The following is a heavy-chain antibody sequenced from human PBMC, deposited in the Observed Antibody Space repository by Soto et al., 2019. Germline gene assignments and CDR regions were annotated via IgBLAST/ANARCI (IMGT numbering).Heavy chain of an antibody. CDR1: GGSISSYY. CDR2: IYYSGST. Sequence: QVQLQESGPGLVKPSETLSLTCTVSGGSISSYYWSWIRQPPGKGLEWIGYIYYSGSTNYNPSLKSRVTISVDTSKNQFSLKLSSVTAAETAVYYCARVGANCSGGSCYPRGYFDYWGQGTLVTVSS. J-gene: IGHJ4*02. D-gene: IGHD2-15*01. CDR3: ARVGANCSGGSCYPRGYFDY. V-gene: IGHV4-59*01.